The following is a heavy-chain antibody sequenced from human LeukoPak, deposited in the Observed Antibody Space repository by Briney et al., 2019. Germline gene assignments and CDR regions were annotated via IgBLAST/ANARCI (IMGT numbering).Heavy chain of an antibody. J-gene: IGHJ4*02. V-gene: IGHV3-53*01. CDR1: GFIVSSDY. Sequence: PGGSLTLSCAASGFIVSSDYISWVRQTRGKGLEWVSVFYSGGSTFYADSVKGRFTISRDNSKNTVYIQMNSLRAEDTAVYYCASGGKYCTGGACYGDWGQGTLVTVSS. CDR2: FYSGGST. CDR3: ASGGKYCTGGACYGD. D-gene: IGHD2-8*02.